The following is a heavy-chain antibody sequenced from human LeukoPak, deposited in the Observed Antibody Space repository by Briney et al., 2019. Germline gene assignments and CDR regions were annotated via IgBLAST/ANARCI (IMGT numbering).Heavy chain of an antibody. J-gene: IGHJ6*03. Sequence: ASVKVSCKASGYTFTGYYMHWVRQAPGQGLEWMGWINPNSGGTNYAQKFQGRVTMTRDTSISTAYMELSRLRSDDTAVYYCARERQCSSTSCLIKNYYMDVWGKGTTVTVSS. D-gene: IGHD2-2*01. V-gene: IGHV1-2*02. CDR1: GYTFTGYY. CDR3: ARERQCSSTSCLIKNYYMDV. CDR2: INPNSGGT.